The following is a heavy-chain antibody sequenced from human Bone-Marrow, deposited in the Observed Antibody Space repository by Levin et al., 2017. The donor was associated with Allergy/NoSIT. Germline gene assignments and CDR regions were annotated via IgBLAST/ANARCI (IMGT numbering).Heavy chain of an antibody. J-gene: IGHJ4*02. D-gene: IGHD2-15*01. CDR3: AKGTSGSCFSGLDY. CDR1: GFTFTNYA. Sequence: PGGSLRLSCAASGFTFTNYALTWVRQTPGKGLEWVSVISDSGETTYHADSVKGRFTISRDNSKKTLNLQMNSLRVEDTAFYFCAKGTSGSCFSGLDYWGQGILVTVSS. CDR2: ISDSGETT. V-gene: IGHV3-23*01.